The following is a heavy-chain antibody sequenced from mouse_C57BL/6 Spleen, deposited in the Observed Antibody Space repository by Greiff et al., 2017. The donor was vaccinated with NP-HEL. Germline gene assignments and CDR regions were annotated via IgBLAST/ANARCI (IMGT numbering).Heavy chain of an antibody. CDR1: GYTFTSYW. CDR2: IDPSDSYT. V-gene: IGHV1-69*01. CDR3: ARSGFAY. Sequence: QVQLQQPGAELVKPGASVKVSCKASGYTFTSYWMHWVKQRPGQGLEWIGEIDPSDSYTNYNQKFKGKSTLTVDKSSSTAYMQLSSLTSEDSAVYYCARSGFAYWGQGTLVTVSA. J-gene: IGHJ3*01.